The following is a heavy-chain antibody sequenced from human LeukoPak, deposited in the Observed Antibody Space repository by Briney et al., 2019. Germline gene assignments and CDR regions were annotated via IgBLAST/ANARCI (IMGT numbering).Heavy chain of an antibody. CDR2: INPNTGDT. D-gene: IGHD6-19*01. CDR3: ASYPRYSSSPPFDY. Sequence: ASVKVSCKASGYTFTGQYMHWVRQAPGQGLEWMGWINPNTGDTGYAQEFQGRVTMTRDTTITTAYMELSSLISDDTAMYYCASYPRYSSSPPFDYWGQGTLVTVSS. J-gene: IGHJ4*02. V-gene: IGHV1-2*02. CDR1: GYTFTGQY.